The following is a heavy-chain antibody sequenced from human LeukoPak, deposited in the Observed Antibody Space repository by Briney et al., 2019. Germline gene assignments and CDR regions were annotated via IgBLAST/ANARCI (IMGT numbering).Heavy chain of an antibody. CDR2: ISAYNGNT. CDR1: GYTFTSYG. J-gene: IGHJ4*02. Sequence: GASVKVSCKASGYTFTSYGISWVRQAPGQGLEWMGWISAYNGNTYYAQKLQGRVTMTTDTSTSTAYMELRSLRSDDTAVYYCARDPTSRREWAFDYWGQGTLVTVSS. V-gene: IGHV1-18*01. D-gene: IGHD3-3*01. CDR3: ARDPTSRREWAFDY.